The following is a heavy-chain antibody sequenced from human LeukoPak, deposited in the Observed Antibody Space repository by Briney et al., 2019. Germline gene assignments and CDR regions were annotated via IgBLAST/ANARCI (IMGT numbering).Heavy chain of an antibody. CDR3: ARAFGI. V-gene: IGHV4-34*01. CDR2: INHSGST. J-gene: IGHJ3*02. Sequence: SETLSLTCAVYGGSFSGYYWSWIRQPPGKGLEWIGEINHSGSTNYNPSLKSRVTISVDTSKNQFSLKLSSVTAADTAVYYCARAFGIWGQGTMVTVSS. CDR1: GGSFSGYY.